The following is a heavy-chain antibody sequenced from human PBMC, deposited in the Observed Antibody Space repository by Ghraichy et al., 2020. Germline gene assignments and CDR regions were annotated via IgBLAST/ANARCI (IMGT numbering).Heavy chain of an antibody. D-gene: IGHD3-10*01. V-gene: IGHV3-13*01. J-gene: IGHJ2*01. Sequence: GSLRLSCAASGFTFSRYDMHWVRQATGKGLEWVSTIGTAGDTYYPDSVKGRFTISRENVKNSSFLQMNSLRAGDTAVYYCARALFYYGSGSYWYFDLWGRGTLVTVSS. CDR3: ARALFYYGSGSYWYFDL. CDR1: GFTFSRYD. CDR2: IGTAGDT.